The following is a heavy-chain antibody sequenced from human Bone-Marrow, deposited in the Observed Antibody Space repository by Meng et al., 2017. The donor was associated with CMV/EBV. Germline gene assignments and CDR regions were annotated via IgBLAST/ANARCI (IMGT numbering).Heavy chain of an antibody. CDR3: AKAFSASWYREYYDD. V-gene: IGHV3-20*04. Sequence: GGSLRLSCAASGFTFDDYGMSWVRQAPGKGLEWVSAITASGGSTFYADSVKGRFTVSRDNSKNTLYLQMSSLRAEDTALYYCAKAFSASWYREYYDDWGQGTLVTVSS. D-gene: IGHD6-13*01. J-gene: IGHJ4*02. CDR1: GFTFDDYG. CDR2: ITASGGST.